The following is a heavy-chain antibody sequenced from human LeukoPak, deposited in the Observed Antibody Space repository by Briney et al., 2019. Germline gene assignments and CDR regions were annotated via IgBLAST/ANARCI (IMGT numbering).Heavy chain of an antibody. J-gene: IGHJ4*02. Sequence: GGSLRLSCAASGFTFSSYCMSWVRQAPGKGLEWVSGIGISGGSTYYADSVKGRFTISRDNSKNTLYLQMNSLRAEDTAFYYCAKDYGSGSYYNLPDYWGQGTLVTVSS. CDR2: IGISGGST. V-gene: IGHV3-23*01. D-gene: IGHD3-10*01. CDR1: GFTFSSYC. CDR3: AKDYGSGSYYNLPDY.